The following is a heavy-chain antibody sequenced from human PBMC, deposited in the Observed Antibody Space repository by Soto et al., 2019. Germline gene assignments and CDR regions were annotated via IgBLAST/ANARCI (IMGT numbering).Heavy chain of an antibody. V-gene: IGHV1-3*01. J-gene: IGHJ4*02. CDR1: GYTFTNSA. D-gene: IGHD6-6*01. CDR2: INAANVNT. CDR3: ARASIDYTSSTSDC. Sequence: GASVKVSCKAYGYTFTNSAMHWVRQAPGERLEWMGWINAANVNTKYSQKFQGRVTITRDTSTSTAYMQLSSLRSEDTALYYCARASIDYTSSTSDCWGQETLVTVSS.